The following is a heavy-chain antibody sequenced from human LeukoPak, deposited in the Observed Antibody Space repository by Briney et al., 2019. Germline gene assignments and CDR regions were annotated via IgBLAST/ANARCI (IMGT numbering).Heavy chain of an antibody. Sequence: SVKVSCKASGGTFTNHDFRWVRQAPGQGLEWMGRIIPILGIANYAQKFQGRVTITADKSTSTAYVELSSLRSEDTAVYYCARDETTAAGISLSFDHWGQGTLVTVSS. CDR2: IIPILGIA. D-gene: IGHD6-13*01. J-gene: IGHJ4*02. V-gene: IGHV1-69*04. CDR1: GGTFTNHD. CDR3: ARDETTAAGISLSFDH.